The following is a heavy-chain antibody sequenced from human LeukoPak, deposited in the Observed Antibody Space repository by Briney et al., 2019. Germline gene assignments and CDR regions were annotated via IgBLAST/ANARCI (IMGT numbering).Heavy chain of an antibody. J-gene: IGHJ4*02. V-gene: IGHV4-38-2*01. CDR3: ARHHRPEGDYYFDY. CDR1: GYSISSGYY. Sequence: KPSETLSPTCAVSGYSISSGYYWGWIRQPPGKGLEWIGSIYHSGSTYYNPSLKSRVTISVDTSKNQFSLKLSSVTAADTAVCYCARHHRPEGDYYFDYWGQGTLVTVSS. D-gene: IGHD3-16*01. CDR2: IYHSGST.